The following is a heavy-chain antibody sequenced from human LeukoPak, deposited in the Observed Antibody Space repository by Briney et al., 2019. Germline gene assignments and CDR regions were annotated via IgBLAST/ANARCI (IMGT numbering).Heavy chain of an antibody. CDR2: ICDSGGIT. CDR3: ARNIRGSGNYGWFVP. CDR1: GFTFSSYA. V-gene: IGHV3-23*01. D-gene: IGHD3-10*01. J-gene: IGHJ5*02. Sequence: PGGSLRLSCVASGFTFSSYAMSWVRQAPGKGLEWVAAICDSGGITYYVYSVRGRFTISGANSKNTLYLQRNSLRGEDTAIYSCARNIRGSGNYGWFVPWGQGTLVTVSS.